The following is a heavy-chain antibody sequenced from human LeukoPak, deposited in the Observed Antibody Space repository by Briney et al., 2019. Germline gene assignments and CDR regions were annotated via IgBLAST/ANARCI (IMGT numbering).Heavy chain of an antibody. CDR3: ARGSSSWYPPYYYGMDV. V-gene: IGHV1-3*01. Sequence: GASVKVSCKASGYTFTSYAMHWVRQAPGQRLEWMGWINAGNGNTEYSQKFQGRVTITRDTSASTAYMELSSLRSEDTAVYYCARGSSSWYPPYYYGMDVWGKGTTVTVSS. D-gene: IGHD6-13*01. CDR2: INAGNGNT. CDR1: GYTFTSYA. J-gene: IGHJ6*04.